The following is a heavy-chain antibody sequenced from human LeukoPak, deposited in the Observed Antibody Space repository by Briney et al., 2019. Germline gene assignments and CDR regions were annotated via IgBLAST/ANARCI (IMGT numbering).Heavy chain of an antibody. J-gene: IGHJ3*02. CDR2: INSDGSST. CDR1: GFTFSSYE. Sequence: QPGGSLRLSCAASGFTFSSYEMNWVRQAPGKGLVWVSQINSDGSSTSYADSVKGRFTISRDNAKNTLFLQMNILRAEDTAVYYCGRRAWERRDAFDIWGQGTMVTVAS. CDR3: GRRAWERRDAFDI. V-gene: IGHV3-74*01. D-gene: IGHD1-26*01.